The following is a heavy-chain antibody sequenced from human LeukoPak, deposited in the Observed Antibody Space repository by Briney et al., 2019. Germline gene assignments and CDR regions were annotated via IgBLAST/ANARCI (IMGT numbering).Heavy chain of an antibody. CDR1: GFTFSSYG. Sequence: GGSLRLSCAASGFTFSSYGMHWVRQAPGKGLEWVAVIPYDGSNKYYADSVKGRFTISRDNSKNTLYLQMNCLRAEDTAVYYCAKAPQAGYTYGMDVWGQGTTVTVSS. D-gene: IGHD1-1*01. J-gene: IGHJ6*02. CDR2: IPYDGSNK. CDR3: AKAPQAGYTYGMDV. V-gene: IGHV3-30*18.